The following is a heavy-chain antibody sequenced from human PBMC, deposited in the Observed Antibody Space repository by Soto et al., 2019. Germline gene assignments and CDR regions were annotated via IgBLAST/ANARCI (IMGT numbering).Heavy chain of an antibody. CDR1: GGTFSSYA. J-gene: IGHJ5*02. CDR3: ARDQGIVAASGFNCFDP. Sequence: ASVKVSCKASGGTFSSYAISWVRQAPGQGLEWMGGIIPIFGTANYAQKFQGRVTITADESTSTAYMELSSLRSEDTAVYYCARDQGIVAASGFNCFDPWGQGTLVTVSS. CDR2: IIPIFGTA. D-gene: IGHD6-13*01. V-gene: IGHV1-69*13.